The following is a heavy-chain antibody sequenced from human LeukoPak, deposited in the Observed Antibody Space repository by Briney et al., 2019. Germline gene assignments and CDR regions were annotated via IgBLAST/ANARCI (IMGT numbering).Heavy chain of an antibody. CDR1: GFTFSSYG. J-gene: IGHJ4*02. CDR2: IRYDGTNK. CDR3: ATGRDTAMVRLDY. D-gene: IGHD5-18*01. Sequence: PGGSLRLSCAASGFTFSSYGMHWVRQAPGKGPEWVAFIRYDGTNKYYADSVKGRFTISRDNSKNTMYLQMNSLRAEDAAVYFCATGRDTAMVRLDYWGQGTLVTVSS. V-gene: IGHV3-30*02.